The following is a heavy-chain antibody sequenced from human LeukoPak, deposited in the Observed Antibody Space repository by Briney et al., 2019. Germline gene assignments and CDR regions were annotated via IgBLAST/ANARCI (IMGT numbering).Heavy chain of an antibody. D-gene: IGHD4-17*01. Sequence: PSETLSLTCIVSGGSVSSGSYYWSWIRQPPGKGLEWIGYIYYSGSTNYNPSLKSRVTISVDTSKNQFSLKLSSVTAADTAIYYCATDTVTTHAEYFQPWGQGTLVIVSS. V-gene: IGHV4-61*01. CDR2: IYYSGST. J-gene: IGHJ1*01. CDR3: ATDTVTTHAEYFQP. CDR1: GGSVSSGSYY.